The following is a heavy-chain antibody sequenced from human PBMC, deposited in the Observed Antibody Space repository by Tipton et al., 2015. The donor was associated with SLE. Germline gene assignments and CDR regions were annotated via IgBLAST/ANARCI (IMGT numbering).Heavy chain of an antibody. D-gene: IGHD3-9*01. Sequence: LRLSCTVSGGSISSSSYYWGWIRQPPGKGLEWIGSIYYSGSTYYNPSLKSRVTISVDTSKNQFSLKLSSVTAADTAVYYCARHDGYDILTGMWIAGYAMDVWGQGTTVTVSS. V-gene: IGHV4-39*01. CDR3: ARHDGYDILTGMWIAGYAMDV. J-gene: IGHJ6*02. CDR1: GGSISSSSYY. CDR2: IYYSGST.